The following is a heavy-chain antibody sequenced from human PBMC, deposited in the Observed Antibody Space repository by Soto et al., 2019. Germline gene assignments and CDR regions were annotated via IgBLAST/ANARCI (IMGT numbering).Heavy chain of an antibody. V-gene: IGHV4-59*01. CDR3: ARDFGYCGGDCAPRHYYYYGMDV. J-gene: IGHJ6*02. CDR2: IYYSGST. D-gene: IGHD2-21*02. Sequence: SETLSLTCTVSGGSINSYYWSWIRQPTGKGLEWIGYIYYSGSTNYNPSLKSRVTISVDTSKNQFSLKLSSVTAADTAVYYCARDFGYCGGDCAPRHYYYYGMDVWGQGTTVTVSS. CDR1: GGSINSYY.